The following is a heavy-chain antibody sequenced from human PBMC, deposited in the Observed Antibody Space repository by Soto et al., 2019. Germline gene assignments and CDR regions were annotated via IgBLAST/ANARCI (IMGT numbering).Heavy chain of an antibody. D-gene: IGHD4-17*01. V-gene: IGHV4-59*01. CDR2: IYYSGST. CDR3: ARGSDYGDYGNWFDP. J-gene: IGHJ5*02. CDR1: GGSISSYY. Sequence: SETLSLTCTVSGGSISSYYWSWIRQPPGKGLEWIGYIYYSGSTNYNPSLKSRVTISVDTSKNQFSLKLSSVTAADTAVYYCARGSDYGDYGNWFDPWGQGTLVTVSS.